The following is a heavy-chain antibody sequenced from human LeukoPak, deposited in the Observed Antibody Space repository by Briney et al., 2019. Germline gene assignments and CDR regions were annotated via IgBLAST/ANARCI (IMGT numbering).Heavy chain of an antibody. CDR3: PSRGSSSWYKH. CDR1: GFTFSNNA. CDR2: VNGSGVVT. D-gene: IGHD6-13*01. V-gene: IGHV3-23*01. Sequence: GESLRLSCAASGFTFSNNAMSWVRQAPGKGLEWVSTVNGSGVVTHYAASVRGRFTISRDNSKNTLYLEMNSLRVEDTAVYCAPSRGSSSWYKHWGQGTLVTVSS. J-gene: IGHJ1*01.